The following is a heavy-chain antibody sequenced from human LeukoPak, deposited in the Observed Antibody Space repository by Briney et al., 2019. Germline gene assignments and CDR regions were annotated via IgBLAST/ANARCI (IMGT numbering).Heavy chain of an antibody. J-gene: IGHJ4*02. D-gene: IGHD6-13*01. CDR1: GYSFTSYW. CDR2: IYPGESDT. Sequence: RTGESLKISCKGSGYSFTSYWIGWVRQMPGKGLEWMGIIYPGESDTRYSPSFQGQVTISADKSISTAYLQWSSLKASDTAMYYCARRLFGGGIAAAGTRGYYFDYWGQGTLVTVSS. CDR3: ARRLFGGGIAAAGTRGYYFDY. V-gene: IGHV5-51*01.